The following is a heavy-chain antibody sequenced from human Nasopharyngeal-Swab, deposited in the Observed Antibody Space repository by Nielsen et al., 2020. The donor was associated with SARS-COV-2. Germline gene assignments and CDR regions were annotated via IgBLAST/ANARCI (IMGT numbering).Heavy chain of an antibody. V-gene: IGHV3-23*01. Sequence: GESLKISCAASGFIFSNYAMSWVRQAPGKGLEWVSTINNRGDDTHYVGSVRGRFTVSRDNSKNTLYLQMNSLRAEDTAVYYCASGERPDLLHFDYWGQGTLVTVSS. D-gene: IGHD2-15*01. J-gene: IGHJ4*02. CDR1: GFIFSNYA. CDR2: INNRGDDT. CDR3: ASGERPDLLHFDY.